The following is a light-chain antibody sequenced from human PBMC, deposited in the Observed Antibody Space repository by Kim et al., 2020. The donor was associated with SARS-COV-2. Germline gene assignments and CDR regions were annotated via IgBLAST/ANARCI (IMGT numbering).Light chain of an antibody. J-gene: IGKJ1*01. V-gene: IGKV3-11*01. CDR1: QGVSSY. CDR3: QQSSNWPT. CDR2: DAS. Sequence: SLAPGESATLSCRASQGVSSYLAWYQQKPGQAPRLLIYDASNRATGIPARFSGSGSGTDFTLTISSLEPEDFAVYYCQQSSNWPTFGKGTKVDIK.